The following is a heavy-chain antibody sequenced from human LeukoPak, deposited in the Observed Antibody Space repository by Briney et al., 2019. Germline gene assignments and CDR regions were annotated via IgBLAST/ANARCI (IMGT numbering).Heavy chain of an antibody. J-gene: IGHJ3*02. V-gene: IGHV3-30*02. Sequence: GGSLRLSCAASGFTFSSYGMHWVRQAPGKGLEWVAFIRYDGSNKYYADSAKGRFTISRDNSKNTLYLQMNSLRAEDTAVYYCAKAYYYDSSGSHYSAFDIWGQGTMVTVSS. CDR3: AKAYYYDSSGSHYSAFDI. CDR2: IRYDGSNK. CDR1: GFTFSSYG. D-gene: IGHD3-22*01.